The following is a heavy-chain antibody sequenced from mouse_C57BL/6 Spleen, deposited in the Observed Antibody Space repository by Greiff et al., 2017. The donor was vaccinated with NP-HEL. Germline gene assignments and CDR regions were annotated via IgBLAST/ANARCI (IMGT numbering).Heavy chain of an antibody. Sequence: VQLQQSGAELVKPGASVKLSCKASGYTFTSYWMHWVKQRPGQGLEWIGMIHPNSGSTNYNEKFKSKATLTVDKSSSTAYMQLSSLTSEDSAVYYCARDDDGYLDYWGQGTSVTVSS. D-gene: IGHD2-3*01. CDR2: IHPNSGST. CDR1: GYTFTSYW. CDR3: ARDDDGYLDY. J-gene: IGHJ4*01. V-gene: IGHV1-64*01.